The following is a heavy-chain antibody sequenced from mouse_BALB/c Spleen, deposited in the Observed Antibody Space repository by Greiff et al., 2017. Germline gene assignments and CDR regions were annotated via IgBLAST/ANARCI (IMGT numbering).Heavy chain of an antibody. CDR3: ARSQYGNSYYFDY. D-gene: IGHD2-10*02. J-gene: IGHJ2*01. CDR1: GFTFSSFG. CDR2: ISSGSSTI. Sequence: EVKLVESGGGLVQPGGSRKLSCAASGFTFSSFGMHWVRQAPEKGLEWVAYISSGSSTIYYADTVKGRFTISRDNPKNTLFLQMTSLRSEDTAMYYCARSQYGNSYYFDYWGQGTTLTVSS. V-gene: IGHV5-17*02.